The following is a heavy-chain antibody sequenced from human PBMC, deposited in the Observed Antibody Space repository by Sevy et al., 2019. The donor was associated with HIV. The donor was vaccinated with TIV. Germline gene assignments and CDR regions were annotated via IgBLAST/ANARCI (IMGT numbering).Heavy chain of an antibody. CDR3: ASFSGSYYFDY. Sequence: SETLSLTCAVSGGSISSGGYSWSWIRQPPGKGLEWSGYIYHSGSTYYNPSLKSRVTISVDRSKNQFSLKLSSVTAADTAVYYCASFSGSYYFDYWGQGTLVTVSS. V-gene: IGHV4-30-2*01. J-gene: IGHJ4*02. CDR1: GGSISSGGYS. CDR2: IYHSGST. D-gene: IGHD3-10*01.